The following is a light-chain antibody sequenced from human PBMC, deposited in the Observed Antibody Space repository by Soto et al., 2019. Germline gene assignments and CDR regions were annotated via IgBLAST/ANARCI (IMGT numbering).Light chain of an antibody. Sequence: IVLTQPPAITSLSPGEIPSLSCRASQSVSDYLAWYQQKPGQAPRLLIYDVSHRATGVPARFSGTGSETDFTLTISGLQSEDSAVYFCQQYNNWPFSFGQGTRLEIK. CDR3: QQYNNWPFS. V-gene: IGKV3-11*01. CDR1: QSVSDY. J-gene: IGKJ5*01. CDR2: DVS.